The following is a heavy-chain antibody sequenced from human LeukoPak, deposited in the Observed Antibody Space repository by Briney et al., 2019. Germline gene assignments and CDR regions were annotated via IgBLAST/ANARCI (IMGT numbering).Heavy chain of an antibody. D-gene: IGHD3-10*01. J-gene: IGHJ4*02. CDR3: ATVYYYGSGSFDS. CDR1: GYTFTGYY. CDR2: LNRSGGSS. Sequence: ASVKVSRKASGYTFTGYYMNWVRQAPGQGLEWRGNLNRSGGSSTYAQHFQGGVTMTRDTSTSKVYMEMSSLSYEDTAVYYCATVYYYGSGSFDSWGQGNLVTVSS. V-gene: IGHV1-46*01.